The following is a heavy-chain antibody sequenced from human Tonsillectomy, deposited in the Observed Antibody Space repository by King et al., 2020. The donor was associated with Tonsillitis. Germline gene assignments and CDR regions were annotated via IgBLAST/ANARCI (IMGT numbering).Heavy chain of an antibody. J-gene: IGHJ4*02. Sequence: VQLVESGGGLVKPGGSLRLSCAASGFTFSSYSMNWVRQAPGKGLEWVSSISTSSSYIYYADSVKGRFTISRDNAKNSLYLQMNSLRAEDTAVYYCARGYCSSTSCYFSPGGNFPFDYWGQGTLVTVSS. CDR3: ARGYCSSTSCYFSPGGNFPFDY. CDR2: ISTSSSYI. CDR1: GFTFSSYS. V-gene: IGHV3-21*01. D-gene: IGHD2-2*01.